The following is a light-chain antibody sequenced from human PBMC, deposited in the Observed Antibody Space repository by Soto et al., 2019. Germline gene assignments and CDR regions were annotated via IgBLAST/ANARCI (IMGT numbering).Light chain of an antibody. CDR3: QQNHVFSWT. J-gene: IGKJ1*01. V-gene: IGKV1-5*03. CDR1: QTIITC. CDR2: KAS. Sequence: DIQMTQSPSTLSASVGDRVTITCRASQTIITCLTWYQQKPGKAPKLLISKASSLESGVPSRFSGSGSGTDFTLTINSLQPEDSATYYCQQNHVFSWTFGQGTKVEIE.